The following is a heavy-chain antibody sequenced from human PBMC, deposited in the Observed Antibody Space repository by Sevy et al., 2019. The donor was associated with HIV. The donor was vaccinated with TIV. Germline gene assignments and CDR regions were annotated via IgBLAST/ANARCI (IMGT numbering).Heavy chain of an antibody. CDR2: IIAVFGTT. D-gene: IGHD3-10*01. J-gene: IGHJ4*01. CDR3: ARDTHYYVSGSFDS. V-gene: IGHV1-69*13. CDR1: GGIFRSNA. Sequence: ASVKVSCKASGGIFRSNAISWVRQAPGQGLEWVGGIIAVFGTTYYAQKFQGRVTLIADESTGTGHMELRSLRSEDTAIYYCARDTHYYVSGSFDSWGQGTQVTVSS.